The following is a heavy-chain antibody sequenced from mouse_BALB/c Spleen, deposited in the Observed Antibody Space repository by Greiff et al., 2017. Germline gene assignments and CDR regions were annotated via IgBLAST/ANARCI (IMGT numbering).Heavy chain of an antibody. CDR2: ILPGSGST. CDR3: ARNPHYYGSSPWFAY. Sequence: VQLQQSGAELMKPGASVKISCKATGYTFSSYWIEWVKQRPGHGLEWIGEILPGSGSTNYNEKFKGKATFTADTSSNTAYMQLSSLTSEDSAVYYCARNPHYYGSSPWFAYWGQGTLVTVSA. D-gene: IGHD1-1*01. J-gene: IGHJ3*01. V-gene: IGHV1-9*01. CDR1: GYTFSSYW.